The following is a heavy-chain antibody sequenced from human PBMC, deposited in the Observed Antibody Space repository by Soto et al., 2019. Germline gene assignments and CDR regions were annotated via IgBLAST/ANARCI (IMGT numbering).Heavy chain of an antibody. CDR1: GGSISSSSYY. J-gene: IGHJ4*02. CDR3: ERSVIEYSRSSFPDY. CDR2: IYYSGST. Sequence: SETLSLTCTVSGGSISSSSYYWGWIRQPPGKGLEWIGSIYYSGSTYYNPSLKSRVTISVDTSKNQFSLKLSSVTAADTAVYYCERSVIEYSRSSFPDYWCQANLVTVS. V-gene: IGHV4-39*01. D-gene: IGHD6-6*01.